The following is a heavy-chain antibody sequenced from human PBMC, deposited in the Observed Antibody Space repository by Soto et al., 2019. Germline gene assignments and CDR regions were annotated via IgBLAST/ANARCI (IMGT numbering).Heavy chain of an antibody. CDR2: IHNNGST. CDR3: ARFYDRSGSNWFDP. V-gene: IGHV4-59*01. J-gene: IGHJ5*02. CDR1: GGSFSNSD. D-gene: IGHD3-22*01. Sequence: XTLSLSSTVSGGSFSNSDFTWIRQPPAKGLEWIGYIHNNGSTNYNPSLTSRVTMSLDTCKNQFYLQLSSVTAADTAVYYCARFYDRSGSNWFDPWGQGTLVTVSS.